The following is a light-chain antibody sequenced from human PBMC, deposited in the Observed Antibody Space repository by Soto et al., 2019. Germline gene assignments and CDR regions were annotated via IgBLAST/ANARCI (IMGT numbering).Light chain of an antibody. V-gene: IGKV3-11*01. CDR1: QSVGSF. J-gene: IGKJ1*01. Sequence: EIVLTQSPATLSLSPGERATLSCRASQSVGSFLAWYQQKPGQAPRLLISDASNRATGIPVRFSGSGSGTDFTLTISSLEPEDFAVYFCQQRSHWPTFGQGTKVEIK. CDR2: DAS. CDR3: QQRSHWPT.